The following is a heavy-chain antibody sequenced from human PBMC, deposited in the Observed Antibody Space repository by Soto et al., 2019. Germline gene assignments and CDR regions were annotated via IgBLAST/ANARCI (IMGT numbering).Heavy chain of an antibody. CDR2: INHTGST. J-gene: IGHJ4*02. Sequence: VQLQQWGAGLLKPSETLSLTCAVYGGSFRGYYWSWIRQPPGKGLEWIGEINHTGSTNYNPSLKSRVTIAGYTSNDQFSLKLSSVTAADTAVYYCARGLRGSYYRYDYWGQGTLVTVSS. D-gene: IGHD1-26*01. V-gene: IGHV4-34*01. CDR1: GGSFRGYY. CDR3: ARGLRGSYYRYDY.